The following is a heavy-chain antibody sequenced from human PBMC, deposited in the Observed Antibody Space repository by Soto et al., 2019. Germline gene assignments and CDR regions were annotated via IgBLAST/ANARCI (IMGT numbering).Heavy chain of an antibody. V-gene: IGHV3-30*18. D-gene: IGHD1-26*01. CDR2: ISYDGSNK. J-gene: IGHJ1*01. CDR3: AKGGSYYSY. CDR1: GFTFSSYG. Sequence: QVQLVESGGGVVQPGRSLRLSCAASGFTFSSYGMHWVRQAPGKGMEWVAVISYDGSNKYYADSVKGRFTISRDNSKNTLYMQMNSLSAADTAVYYYAKGGSYYSYWVQGTLVTVSS.